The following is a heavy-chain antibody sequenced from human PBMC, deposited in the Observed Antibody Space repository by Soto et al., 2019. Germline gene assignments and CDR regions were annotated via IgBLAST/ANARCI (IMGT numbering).Heavy chain of an antibody. CDR3: ARDLIGSGDPLGDYYYGMDV. J-gene: IGHJ6*02. D-gene: IGHD3-10*01. CDR2: INGDVTPL. Sequence: GGSLRLSCAASGFTFSSYWMHWVRQAPGKGLVWVSRINGDVTPLYYADSVKGRFTISRDNSKNTLYLQMNSLRAEDTAVYYCARDLIGSGDPLGDYYYGMDVWGQGTTVTVSS. CDR1: GFTFSSYW. V-gene: IGHV3-74*01.